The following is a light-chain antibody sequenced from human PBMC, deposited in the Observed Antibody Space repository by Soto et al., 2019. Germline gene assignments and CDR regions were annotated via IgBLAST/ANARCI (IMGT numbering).Light chain of an antibody. V-gene: IGLV2-8*01. CDR1: SDDIGTYNY. CDR2: EVD. Sequence: QSVLTQPPSASGSPGQTVTISCTGTSDDIGTYNYVSWYQQHAGNVPKLIIFEVDKRPSGVPNRFSGSKSGNTASLTISGLRAEGEADYYCSSFVHKNNLIFGGGTKVTLL. J-gene: IGLJ2*01. CDR3: SSFVHKNNLI.